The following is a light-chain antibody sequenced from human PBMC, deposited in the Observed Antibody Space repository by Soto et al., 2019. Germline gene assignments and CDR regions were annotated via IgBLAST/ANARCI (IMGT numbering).Light chain of an antibody. CDR2: DAS. CDR1: QSISSW. V-gene: IGKV3-11*01. CDR3: QQRSNWPPIT. J-gene: IGKJ5*01. Sequence: PGDRVTITCRASQSISSWLAWYQQKPGQAPRLLIYDASNRATGIPARFSGSGSGTDFTLTISSLEPEDFAVYYCQQRSNWPPITFGQGTRLEIK.